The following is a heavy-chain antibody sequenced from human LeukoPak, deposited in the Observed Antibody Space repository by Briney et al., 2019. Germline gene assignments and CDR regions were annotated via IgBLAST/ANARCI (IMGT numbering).Heavy chain of an antibody. CDR2: IYYSGST. CDR1: GGSIRSYY. CDR3: ARGSTTGAGVYFDY. Sequence: SETLSLTCTVSGGSIRSYYWSWIRQPPGKGLECIGYIYYSGSTNYNPSLKSRVTISVDTSKNQFSLKLSSVTAADTAVYYCARGSTTGAGVYFDYWGQGTLVTVSS. V-gene: IGHV4-59*01. J-gene: IGHJ4*02. D-gene: IGHD6-13*01.